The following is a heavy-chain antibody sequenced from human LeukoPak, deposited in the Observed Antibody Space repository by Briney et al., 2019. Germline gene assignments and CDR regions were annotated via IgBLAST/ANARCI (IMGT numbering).Heavy chain of an antibody. CDR3: ARGVVITGLDY. CDR1: GGSISSSSYY. CDR2: IYYSGST. Sequence: SETLSLTCTVSGGSISSSSYYWGWIRQPPGKGLEWIGSIYYSGSTYYNPSLKSRVTISVDTSKNQFSLMLTSVTAADTAVYYCARGVVITGLDYWGQGTLVTVSS. V-gene: IGHV4-39*07. J-gene: IGHJ4*02. D-gene: IGHD3-3*01.